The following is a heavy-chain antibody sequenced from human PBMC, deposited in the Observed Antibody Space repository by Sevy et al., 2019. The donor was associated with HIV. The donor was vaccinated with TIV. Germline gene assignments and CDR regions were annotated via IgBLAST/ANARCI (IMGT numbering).Heavy chain of an antibody. D-gene: IGHD3-22*01. CDR1: GFTFSSYW. CDR2: IKQGMSEK. V-gene: IGHV3-7*01. J-gene: IGHJ4*02. CDR3: ARAQDVTMLVVIGRNYFDF. Sequence: GGSLRLSCAASGFTFSSYWMTWVRQAPGKGLQWVANIKQGMSEKYYADSVKGRFTISRDNPRNSLYLQMESPRAEDTVVYYCARAQDVTMLVVIGRNYFDFWGQGTLVTVSS.